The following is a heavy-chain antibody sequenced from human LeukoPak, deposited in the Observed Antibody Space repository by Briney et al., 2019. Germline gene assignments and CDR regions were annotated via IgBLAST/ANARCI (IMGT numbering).Heavy chain of an antibody. D-gene: IGHD1-26*01. Sequence: ASVKVSCKASGFTFTSSGFSWVRRAPGQGLEWMGWISAYNGNTNYAQKFQDRVTMTTDTSTSTAYMDPRSLRSDDTAVYYCARGGASGSYGLDVWGQGTTVAVAS. V-gene: IGHV1-18*01. J-gene: IGHJ6*02. CDR3: ARGGASGSYGLDV. CDR2: ISAYNGNT. CDR1: GFTFTSSG.